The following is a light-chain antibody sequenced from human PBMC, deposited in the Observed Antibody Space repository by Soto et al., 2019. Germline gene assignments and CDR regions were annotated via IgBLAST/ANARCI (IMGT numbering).Light chain of an antibody. J-gene: IGLJ2*01. CDR3: SSYTSSVTVV. CDR2: EVS. Sequence: QSVLTQPASVSGSPGQSITISCTGTSSDVGGYDYVSWYQQHPGKAPKFMIYEVSNRPSGVSNRFSGSKSGSTASLTISGLQAEDEADYYCSSYTSSVTVVFGGGTKLTVL. V-gene: IGLV2-14*01. CDR1: SSDVGGYDY.